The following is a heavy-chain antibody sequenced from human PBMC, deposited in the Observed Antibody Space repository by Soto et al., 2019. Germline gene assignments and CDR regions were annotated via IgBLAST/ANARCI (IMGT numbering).Heavy chain of an antibody. CDR2: ITNGSSYI. Sequence: EVQLVESGGGLVKPGGSLRLSCAASGFTFSSSSMNWVRQAPGKGLEWVSSITNGSSYIYHADSVKGRVTNTRDNGKNSLYLKMNSLRAEDTAIYNFADARYSTDRYAPGAFDSWGQGTMGTVSS. V-gene: IGHV3-21*01. CDR3: ADARYSTDRYAPGAFDS. CDR1: GFTFSSSS. J-gene: IGHJ3*02. D-gene: IGHD6-19*01.